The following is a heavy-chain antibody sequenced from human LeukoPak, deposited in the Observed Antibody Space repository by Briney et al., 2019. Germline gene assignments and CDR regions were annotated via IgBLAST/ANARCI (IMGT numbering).Heavy chain of an antibody. CDR3: ARARITMVRGVMVSSWFDP. CDR1: GGSISSSNW. V-gene: IGHV4-4*02. D-gene: IGHD3-10*01. Sequence: SETQSLTCAVSGGSISSSNWWSWVRQPPGKGLEWIGYIYHSGSTYYNPSLKSRVTISVDRSKNQFSLKLSSVTAADTAVYYCARARITMVRGVMVSSWFDPWGQGTLVTVSS. J-gene: IGHJ5*02. CDR2: IYHSGST.